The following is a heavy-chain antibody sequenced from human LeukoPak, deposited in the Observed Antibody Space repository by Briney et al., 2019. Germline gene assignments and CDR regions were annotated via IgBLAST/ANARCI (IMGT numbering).Heavy chain of an antibody. Sequence: SETLSLTCTVSGGSISSYYWSWIRQPAGKGLEWIGRIYTSGSTNYNPSLKSRVTMSVDTSKNQFSLKLSSVTAADTAVYYCARDNYDFWSGYLDAFDIWGQGTMVTVSS. V-gene: IGHV4-4*07. CDR1: GGSISSYY. CDR2: IYTSGST. D-gene: IGHD3-3*01. J-gene: IGHJ3*02. CDR3: ARDNYDFWSGYLDAFDI.